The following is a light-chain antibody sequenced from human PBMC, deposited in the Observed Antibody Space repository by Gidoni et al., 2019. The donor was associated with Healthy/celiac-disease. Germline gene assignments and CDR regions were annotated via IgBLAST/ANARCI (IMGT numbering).Light chain of an antibody. CDR3: QQYYSTLFT. J-gene: IGKJ3*01. V-gene: IGKV1-NL1*01. Sequence: DIQMTQSPFSLSASVGDRVTITCRASQGISNSLAWYQQKPGKAPKLLLYAASRLESGVPSRFSGSGSGTDYTLTISSLQPEDFATYYCQQYYSTLFTFGPGTKVDIK. CDR2: AAS. CDR1: QGISNS.